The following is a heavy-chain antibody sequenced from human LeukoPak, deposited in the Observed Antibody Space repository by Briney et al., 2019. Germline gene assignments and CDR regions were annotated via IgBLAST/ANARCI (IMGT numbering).Heavy chain of an antibody. J-gene: IGHJ5*02. CDR3: ARDLGLTISANWFDP. V-gene: IGHV4-38-2*02. CDR2: IYHTGAT. D-gene: IGHD3-9*01. CDR1: GYSISSGYF. Sequence: PSETLSLTCAASGYSISSGYFWVWIRQPPGKGLEWIGSIYHTGATYYNPSLRSPVTISVDTSKNQFSLEVNSVTAADTAVYYCARDLGLTISANWFDPWGQGTLVTVSS.